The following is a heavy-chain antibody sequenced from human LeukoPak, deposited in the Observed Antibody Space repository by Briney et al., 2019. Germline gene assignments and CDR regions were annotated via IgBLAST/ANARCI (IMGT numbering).Heavy chain of an antibody. CDR1: GFTFSDYY. J-gene: IGHJ4*02. D-gene: IGHD4-17*01. CDR3: ARDSGYGDYESFDY. Sequence: GGSLRLSCAASGFTFSDYYMSWIRQAPGKGLEWVSYISSSGSTIYYADSVKGRFTISRDNAKNSLYLQMNRLRVEDTAVYYCARDSGYGDYESFDYWGQGTLVTVSS. V-gene: IGHV3-11*04. CDR2: ISSSGSTI.